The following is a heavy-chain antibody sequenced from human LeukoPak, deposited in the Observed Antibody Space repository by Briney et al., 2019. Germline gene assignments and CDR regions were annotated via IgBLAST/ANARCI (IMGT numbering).Heavy chain of an antibody. J-gene: IGHJ4*02. V-gene: IGHV3-30*18. Sequence: GGSLRLSCAASGFTFSTYGIHWVRQAPGKGLEWVAVISYDGRNTYYADSVKGRFTISRDNSRNTLYLQTNSLTVEDTAVYYCAKELAVAGSFDFWGQGTLVTVSS. CDR3: AKELAVAGSFDF. CDR2: ISYDGRNT. D-gene: IGHD6-19*01. CDR1: GFTFSTYG.